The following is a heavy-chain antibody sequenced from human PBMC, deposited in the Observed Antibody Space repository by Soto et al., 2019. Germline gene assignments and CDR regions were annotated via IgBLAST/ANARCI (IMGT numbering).Heavy chain of an antibody. CDR3: AREVVTATLIDY. J-gene: IGHJ4*02. CDR2: VYYSGNT. D-gene: IGHD2-21*02. Sequence: SETLSLTCSVSGDSISGYCWSWIRQPPGKGLEWIGYVYYSGNTNYNPSLKSRVTISVDMSKNQFSLKLSSVTAADTAVYYCAREVVTATLIDYWGQGTLVTVSS. CDR1: GDSISGYC. V-gene: IGHV4-59*12.